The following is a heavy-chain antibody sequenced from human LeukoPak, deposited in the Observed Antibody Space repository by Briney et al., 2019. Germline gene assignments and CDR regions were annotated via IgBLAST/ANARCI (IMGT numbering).Heavy chain of an antibody. D-gene: IGHD6-13*01. J-gene: IGHJ4*02. CDR2: ISDRGDET. V-gene: IGHV3-23*01. CDR1: GFTFSSYA. CDR3: AKCWRVVSGNWYLSFDS. Sequence: GGSLRLSCAASGFTFSSYAMSWVRQAPGKGLEWVSSISDRGDETYYADSVRGRFTISRDNSKNTLYLQMKSLGGDDTALYYCAKCWRVVSGNWYLSFDSWGQGTLVTVSS.